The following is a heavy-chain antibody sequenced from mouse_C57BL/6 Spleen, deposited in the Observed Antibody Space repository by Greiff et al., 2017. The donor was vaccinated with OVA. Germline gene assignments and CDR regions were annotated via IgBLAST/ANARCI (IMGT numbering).Heavy chain of an antibody. CDR2: IYPGDGDT. CDR3: AREDGYY. D-gene: IGHD2-3*01. J-gene: IGHJ2*01. CDR1: GYAFSSSW. Sequence: VQLQQSGPELVKPGASVKISCKASGYAFSSSWMNWVKQRPGKGLEWIGRIYPGDGDTNYNGKFKGKATLTADKSSSTAYMQLSSLTAEDSAVYFCAREDGYYWGQGTTLTVSS. V-gene: IGHV1-82*01.